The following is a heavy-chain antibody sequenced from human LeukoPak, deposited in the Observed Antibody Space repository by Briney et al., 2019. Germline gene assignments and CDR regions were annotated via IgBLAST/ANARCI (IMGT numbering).Heavy chain of an antibody. Sequence: SETLSLTCTASGGSISSYYWSWIRQPPGKGLEWIGYIYYSGSTNYNPSLKSRVTISLDTSKNQFSLKLSSVTAADTAVYYCARDYDTRRYYYMDVWSKGTTVTVSS. V-gene: IGHV4-59*01. CDR1: GGSISSYY. J-gene: IGHJ6*03. D-gene: IGHD3-22*01. CDR3: ARDYDTRRYYYMDV. CDR2: IYYSGST.